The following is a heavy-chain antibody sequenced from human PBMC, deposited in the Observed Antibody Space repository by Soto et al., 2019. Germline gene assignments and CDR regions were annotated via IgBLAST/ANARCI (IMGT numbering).Heavy chain of an antibody. Sequence: QVQLVQSGAEVKKPGASVKVSCKASGYTFTTHGISWVRQVPGQGLEWMGWVRGDNGHTNYAQSLQGRVTMTTATSPNTAYMELRSLRSDDTAVYYCARDLGYCRSGTCYREWFDPWGQGTLVTVSS. CDR3: ARDLGYCRSGTCYREWFDP. V-gene: IGHV1-18*01. CDR1: GYTFTTHG. J-gene: IGHJ5*02. CDR2: VRGDNGHT. D-gene: IGHD2-15*01.